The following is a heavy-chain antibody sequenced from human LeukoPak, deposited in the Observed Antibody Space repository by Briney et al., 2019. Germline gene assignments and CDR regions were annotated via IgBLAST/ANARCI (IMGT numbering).Heavy chain of an antibody. D-gene: IGHD2-21*01. CDR2: IKQDGSEK. V-gene: IGHV3-7*03. CDR1: GFSFGSNW. CDR3: ARLRYSDY. Sequence: GSLRLSCVASGFSFGSNWMSWVRQAPGKGLEWVANIKQDGSEKNYVDSVKGRFTISRDNAKNSLYLQMNSLRAEDTAAYYCARLRYSDYWGQGTLVTVSS. J-gene: IGHJ4*02.